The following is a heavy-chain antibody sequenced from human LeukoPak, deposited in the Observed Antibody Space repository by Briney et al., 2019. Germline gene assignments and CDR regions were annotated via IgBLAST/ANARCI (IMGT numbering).Heavy chain of an antibody. V-gene: IGHV3-33*06. D-gene: IGHD2-15*01. CDR2: TWYDGSNK. Sequence: PGRSLRLSCAASGFTFSSYGMHWVRQAPGKGLEWVAVTWYDGSNKYYADSVKGRFTISRDNSKNTLYLQMNSLRAEDTAVYYCAKVKGYCTGGSCSPLFDYWGQGTLVTVSS. CDR1: GFTFSSYG. J-gene: IGHJ4*02. CDR3: AKVKGYCTGGSCSPLFDY.